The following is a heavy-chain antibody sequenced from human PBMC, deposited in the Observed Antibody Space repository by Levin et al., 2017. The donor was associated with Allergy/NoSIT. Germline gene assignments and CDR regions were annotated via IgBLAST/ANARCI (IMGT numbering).Heavy chain of an antibody. CDR1: GFTFSSYS. D-gene: IGHD6-13*01. Sequence: ASVKVSCAASGFTFSSYSMNWVRQAPGKGLEWVSSISSSSSYIYYADSVKGRFTISRDNAKNSLYLQMNSLRAEDTAVYYCARGQQLVDYWGQGTLVTVSS. V-gene: IGHV3-21*01. CDR2: ISSSSSYI. J-gene: IGHJ4*02. CDR3: ARGQQLVDY.